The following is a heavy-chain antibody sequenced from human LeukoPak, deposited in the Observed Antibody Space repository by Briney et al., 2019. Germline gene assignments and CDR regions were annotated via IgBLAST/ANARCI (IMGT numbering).Heavy chain of an antibody. CDR3: TRDTSASFDY. Sequence: PGGSLRLSCAASGFTFSSYWMHWVRQAPGKGLVWVSRINGDGSSTNYADSVKGRFTISRDNAKNTLYLQMNSLRVEDTAAYYCTRDTSASFDYWGQGTLVTVSS. D-gene: IGHD3-16*01. V-gene: IGHV3-74*01. J-gene: IGHJ4*02. CDR2: INGDGSST. CDR1: GFTFSSYW.